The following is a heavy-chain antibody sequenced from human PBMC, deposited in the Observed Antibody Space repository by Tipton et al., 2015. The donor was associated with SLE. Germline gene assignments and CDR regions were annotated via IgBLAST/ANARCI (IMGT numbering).Heavy chain of an antibody. CDR1: GGSISSSSYY. Sequence: TLSLTCTVSGGSISSSSYYWGWIRQPPGKGLEWIGSIYYSGSTFYNPSLQRRVTISVDTSKNQFSLKLRSVTAADTAVYYCARLPDYFDHWGQGALVTVSS. J-gene: IGHJ4*02. CDR2: IYYSGST. V-gene: IGHV4-39*07. CDR3: ARLPDYFDH.